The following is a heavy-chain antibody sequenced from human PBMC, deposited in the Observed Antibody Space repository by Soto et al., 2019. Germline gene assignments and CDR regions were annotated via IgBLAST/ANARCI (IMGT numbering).Heavy chain of an antibody. D-gene: IGHD6-13*01. CDR1: GFSFSDYY. CDR3: ARFSAAGRVFDY. Sequence: PGGSLRLSCAASGFSFSDYYMSWIRQAPGKTLEYISYITSSGKFTHHADSVKGRLTISRDNAKNSVFLQMNSLRVDDTGIYYCARFSAAGRVFDYWGQGTPVTVSS. J-gene: IGHJ4*02. CDR2: ITSSGKFT. V-gene: IGHV3-11*06.